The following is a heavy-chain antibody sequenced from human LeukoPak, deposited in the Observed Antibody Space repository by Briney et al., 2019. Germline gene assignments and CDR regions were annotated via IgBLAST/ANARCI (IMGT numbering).Heavy chain of an antibody. V-gene: IGHV4-59*01. CDR1: GGSISSYY. CDR3: VAAAEYNWFDP. J-gene: IGHJ5*02. CDR2: IYASGST. Sequence: SETLSLTCTVSGGSISSYYWTWIRQPPGKALEWIGYIYASGSTNYNPSLKSRVIITIDTSKNQFSLNLSSVTAADTAVYYCVAAAEYNWFDPWGQGTLVTVSS. D-gene: IGHD6-13*01.